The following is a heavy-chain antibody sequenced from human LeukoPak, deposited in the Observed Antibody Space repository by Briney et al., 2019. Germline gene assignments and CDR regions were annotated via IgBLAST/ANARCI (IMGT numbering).Heavy chain of an antibody. CDR1: GGSISNFY. CDR2: IYYSGST. V-gene: IGHV4-59*01. J-gene: IGHJ3*02. CDR3: ARGYCSSTSCCFAFEI. D-gene: IGHD2-2*01. Sequence: PSETLSLTCTVSGGSISNFYWSWIRQPPGKGLEWIGYIYYSGSTNYNPSLKSRVTISVDTSKNQFSLKLSSVTAADTAVYYCARGYCSSTSCCFAFEIWGQGTMVTVSS.